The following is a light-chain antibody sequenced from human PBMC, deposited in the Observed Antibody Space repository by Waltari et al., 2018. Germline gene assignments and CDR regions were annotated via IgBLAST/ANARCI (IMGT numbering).Light chain of an antibody. CDR2: DDS. CDR3: QVWDSDSDRHVL. Sequence: SFVLTQPPSVTVAPGQTARITCGGKNLGGKSVHWYRQKPGQAPVLLVYDDSDRPSGIPHRFSGFNSGDAATLIISRVEAGDEADFYCQVWDSDSDRHVLFGGGTKLTVL. CDR1: NLGGKS. J-gene: IGLJ2*01. V-gene: IGLV3-21*02.